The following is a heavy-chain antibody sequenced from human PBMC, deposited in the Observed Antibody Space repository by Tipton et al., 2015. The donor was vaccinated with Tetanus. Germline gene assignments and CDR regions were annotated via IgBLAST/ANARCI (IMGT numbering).Heavy chain of an antibody. V-gene: IGHV4-61*08. J-gene: IGHJ3*02. CDR1: GGSISSGGYY. CDR2: IYYSGST. Sequence: TLSLTCTVSGGSISSGGYYWSWIRQHPGKGLEWIGYIYYSGSTNYNPSLKSRVTISVDTSKNQFSLKLSSVTAADTAVYYCARELPGGEQTPAFDIWGQGTMVTVSS. D-gene: IGHD1/OR15-1a*01. CDR3: ARELPGGEQTPAFDI.